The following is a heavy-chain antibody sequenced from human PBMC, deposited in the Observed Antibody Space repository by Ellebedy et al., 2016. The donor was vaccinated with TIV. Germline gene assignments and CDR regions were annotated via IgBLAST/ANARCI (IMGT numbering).Heavy chain of an antibody. CDR3: ARGTGSGDAFHI. J-gene: IGHJ3*02. D-gene: IGHD1-14*01. Sequence: ASVQVSCXASGYTFTTYSITWVRRAPGQGLEWMAWISTSYGDTTYAQKLQDRVTLTTDTSTSTVYMEMRSLTSDDTAMYYCARGTGSGDAFHIWGQGTMVTVSS. CDR1: GYTFTTYS. CDR2: ISTSYGDT. V-gene: IGHV1-18*01.